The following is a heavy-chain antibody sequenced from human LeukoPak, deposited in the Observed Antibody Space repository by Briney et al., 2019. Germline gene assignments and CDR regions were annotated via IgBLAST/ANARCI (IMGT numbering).Heavy chain of an antibody. CDR1: GFTFSSYW. V-gene: IGHV3-74*01. CDR2: INSDGSST. J-gene: IGHJ5*02. D-gene: IGHD3-10*01. CDR3: ARAPGSWFDP. Sequence: GGSLRLSCAASGFTFSSYWMHWVRQAPRKGLVWVSRINSDGSSTSYADSVKGRFTISRDNAKNTLYLQMNSLRAEDTAVYYCARAPGSWFDPWGQGTLVTVSS.